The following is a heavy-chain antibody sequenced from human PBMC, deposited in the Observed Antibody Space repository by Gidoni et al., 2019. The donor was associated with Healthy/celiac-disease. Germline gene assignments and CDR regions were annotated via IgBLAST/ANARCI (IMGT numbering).Heavy chain of an antibody. Sequence: QVQLQESGPGLVKPSQTLSLTCPVSGGSISSGSYYWSWIRQPAGKGLEWIGRIYTSGSTNYNPSLKSRVTISVDTSKNQFSLKLSSVTAADTAVYYCAREEMRVRGVNGGYYGMDVWGQGTTVTVSS. CDR2: IYTSGST. CDR3: AREEMRVRGVNGGYYGMDV. CDR1: GGSISSGSYY. J-gene: IGHJ6*02. D-gene: IGHD3-10*01. V-gene: IGHV4-61*02.